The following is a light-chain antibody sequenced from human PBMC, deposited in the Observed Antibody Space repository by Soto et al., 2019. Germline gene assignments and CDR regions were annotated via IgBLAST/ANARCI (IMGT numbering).Light chain of an antibody. Sequence: VPRSQGPDALSAALGETVPLTCRASQNIRNWLAWYQQKPGKAPNPLIYDASSLKSGVPSRFSGSGSGTEFTLTISSLQPDDFATYYCQQYNSYSGAFGQGTKVDI. J-gene: IGKJ1*01. CDR2: DAS. V-gene: IGKV1-5*01. CDR3: QQYNSYSGA. CDR1: QNIRNW.